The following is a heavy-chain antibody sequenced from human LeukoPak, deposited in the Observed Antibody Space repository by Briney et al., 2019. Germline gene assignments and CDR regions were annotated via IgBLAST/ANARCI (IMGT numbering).Heavy chain of an antibody. V-gene: IGHV1-46*01. D-gene: IGHD3-22*01. CDR1: GYTFTSFY. CDR3: ARGGTSGYDY. Sequence: ASVKVSCKASGYTFTSFYMHWVRQAPGQGLEWMGIINPSGGSASYAQKFQGRVTMTRDTSTTTVYMVLSSLRSEDTALYYCARGGTSGYDYWGQGTLVTVSS. CDR2: INPSGGSA. J-gene: IGHJ4*02.